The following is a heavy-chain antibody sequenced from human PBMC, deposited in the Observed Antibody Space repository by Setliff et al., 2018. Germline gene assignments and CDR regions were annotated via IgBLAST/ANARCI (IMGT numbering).Heavy chain of an antibody. J-gene: IGHJ5*02. CDR1: GFSFSSYW. D-gene: IGHD3-22*01. CDR2: TNSDESRT. V-gene: IGHV3-74*01. Sequence: GGSLRLSCAASGFSFSSYWMHWVRQGPGKGLEWVARTNSDESRTNYAGSMKGRFTISRDNARNTVYLQMNSLRAEDTAVYYCAPDSSGPYPNWFAPWGQGTLVTVSS. CDR3: APDSSGPYPNWFAP.